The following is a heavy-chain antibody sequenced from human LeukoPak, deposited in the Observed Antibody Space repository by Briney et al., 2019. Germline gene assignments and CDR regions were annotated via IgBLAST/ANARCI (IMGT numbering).Heavy chain of an antibody. CDR2: IKRDGSDK. CDR1: GFTFSSYW. V-gene: IGHV3-7*04. D-gene: IGHD6-19*01. Sequence: GSLRLSCAASGFTFSSYWMSWVRQAPGKGLEWVANIKRDGSDKYYVDSVKGRFTISRDNAKNSLYLQMNSLRVEDTAVYYCARDVEVAAFDSWGQGTLVTVSS. CDR3: ARDVEVAAFDS. J-gene: IGHJ4*02.